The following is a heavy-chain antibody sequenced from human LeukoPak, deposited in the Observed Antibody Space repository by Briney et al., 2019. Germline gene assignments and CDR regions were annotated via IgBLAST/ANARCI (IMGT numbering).Heavy chain of an antibody. V-gene: IGHV4-4*02. J-gene: IGHJ4*02. Sequence: SETLSLTCAVSGGSISSSNWWSWVRQPPGKGLEWIGEIYHSGSTNYNPSLKSRVTISVDKSKNQFSLKLSSVTAADTAVYYCASSRRGCDSSGYPLDYWGQGTLVTVSS. CDR3: ASSRRGCDSSGYPLDY. D-gene: IGHD3-22*01. CDR2: IYHSGST. CDR1: GGSISSSNW.